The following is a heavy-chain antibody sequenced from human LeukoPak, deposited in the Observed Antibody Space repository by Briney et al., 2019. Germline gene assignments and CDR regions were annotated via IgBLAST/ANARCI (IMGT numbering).Heavy chain of an antibody. V-gene: IGHV1-18*01. Sequence: ASVKVSCKASGYTFTSYGISWVRQAPGQGLEWMGWISAYNGNTNYAQKLQGRVTMTTDTSTSTAYMELRSLRSDDTAVYYCARDLGYGSGSYYYYYGMGVWGQGTTVTVSS. CDR3: ARDLGYGSGSYYYYYGMGV. J-gene: IGHJ6*02. CDR1: GYTFTSYG. D-gene: IGHD3-10*01. CDR2: ISAYNGNT.